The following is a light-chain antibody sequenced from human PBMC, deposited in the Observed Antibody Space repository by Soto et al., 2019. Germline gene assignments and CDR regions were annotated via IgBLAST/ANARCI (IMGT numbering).Light chain of an antibody. J-gene: IGKJ1*01. CDR2: KAS. CDR3: QQSYSNSRT. Sequence: DIQMTQSPSTLSASVGDRVTITCRASQNIRSWLAWYQQKPGKAPRLLIYKASSLESGVPSRFSGSGSGTDFTLTISSLQPEDFATYYCQQSYSNSRTFGQGTKVDIK. CDR1: QNIRSW. V-gene: IGKV1-5*03.